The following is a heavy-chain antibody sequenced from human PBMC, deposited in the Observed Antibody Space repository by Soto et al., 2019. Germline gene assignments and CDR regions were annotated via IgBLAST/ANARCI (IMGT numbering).Heavy chain of an antibody. CDR2: IYYSGST. D-gene: IGHD1-26*01. Sequence: SETLSLTCTVSGGSISSSSYYWGWIRQPPGKGLGWIGSIYYSGSTYYNPSLKSRVTISVDTSKNQFSLKLSSVTAADTAVYYCARRAGGSYYYYYGMDVWGQGTTVTVSS. V-gene: IGHV4-39*01. CDR3: ARRAGGSYYYYYGMDV. J-gene: IGHJ6*02. CDR1: GGSISSSSYY.